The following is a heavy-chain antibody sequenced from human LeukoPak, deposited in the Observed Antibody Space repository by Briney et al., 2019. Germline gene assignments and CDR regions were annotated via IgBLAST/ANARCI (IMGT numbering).Heavy chain of an antibody. Sequence: ASVKVSCKASGYTVTSYGISWVRQAPGQGLEWMGWISSYNGNTNYAQKLQGRVTMTTDTSTSAAYMELRSLRSDDTAVYYCARHTLYGSGSYYVYYFDYWGQGTLVTVSS. J-gene: IGHJ4*02. D-gene: IGHD3-10*01. V-gene: IGHV1-18*01. CDR3: ARHTLYGSGSYYVYYFDY. CDR1: GYTVTSYG. CDR2: ISSYNGNT.